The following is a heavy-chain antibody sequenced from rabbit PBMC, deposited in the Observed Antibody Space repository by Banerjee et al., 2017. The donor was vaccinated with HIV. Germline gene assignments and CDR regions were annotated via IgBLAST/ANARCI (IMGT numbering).Heavy chain of an antibody. CDR3: ARDLAGVIGWNFNL. J-gene: IGHJ4*01. CDR1: GFSFSSNYW. V-gene: IGHV1S45*01. CDR2: IYAGSSDST. Sequence: QEQLEESGGDLVKPEGSLTLTCTASGFSFSSNYWICWVRQAPGKGLEWIGCIYAGSSDSTYYASWAKGRFPISSTSSSTVTLQMTSLTAADTATYFCARDLAGVIGWNFNLWGPGTLVTVS. D-gene: IGHD4-1*01.